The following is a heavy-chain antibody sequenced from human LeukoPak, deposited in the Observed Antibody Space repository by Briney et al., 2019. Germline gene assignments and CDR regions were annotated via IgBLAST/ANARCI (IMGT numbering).Heavy chain of an antibody. CDR3: AREGLGEILYMDV. D-gene: IGHD3-10*01. J-gene: IGHJ6*03. V-gene: IGHV3-7*01. CDR1: GFTFSSYW. CDR2: IKQDGSEK. Sequence: GGSLRLSCAASGFTFSSYWMSWVRQAPGKGLEWVANIKQDGSEKYYVASVKGRFTISRDNAKNSLYLQMNSLRAEDTAVYFCAREGLGEILYMDVWGKGTTVTVSS.